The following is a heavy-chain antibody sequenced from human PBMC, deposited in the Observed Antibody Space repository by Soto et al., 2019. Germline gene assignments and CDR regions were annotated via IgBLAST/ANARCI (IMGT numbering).Heavy chain of an antibody. Sequence: PGGSLRLSCAASGFTFSSYAMHWVRQAPGKGLEWVAVISYDGSNKYYADSVKGRFTISRDNSKDTLYLQMNSLRAEDTAVYYCARDLIMDGSSWYSTHYYYYYGMDVWGQGTTVTVSS. J-gene: IGHJ6*02. D-gene: IGHD6-13*01. CDR2: ISYDGSNK. CDR1: GFTFSSYA. CDR3: ARDLIMDGSSWYSTHYYYYYGMDV. V-gene: IGHV3-30-3*01.